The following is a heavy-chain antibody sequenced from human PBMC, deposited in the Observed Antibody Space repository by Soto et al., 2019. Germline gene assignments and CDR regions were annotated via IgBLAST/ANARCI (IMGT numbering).Heavy chain of an antibody. Sequence: LSLTCRVSGAALNSGNYYWSWIRQVPGKGLEWIGHIYVTGAVDYNPSLRDRITISQDTSERQFSLNLRLVTAADTAVYYCARLRIATNNYKWFDPRGKGTLVTVSS. CDR2: IYVTGAV. V-gene: IGHV4-31*03. D-gene: IGHD2-21*01. CDR1: GAALNSGNYY. CDR3: ARLRIATNNYKWFDP. J-gene: IGHJ5*02.